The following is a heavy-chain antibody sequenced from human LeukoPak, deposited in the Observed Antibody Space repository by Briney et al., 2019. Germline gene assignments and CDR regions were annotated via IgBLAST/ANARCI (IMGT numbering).Heavy chain of an antibody. Sequence: ASVKVSCKASGYTFTSYDISWVRQAPGQGLEWMGWISAYNGNTNYAQKLQGRVTMTTDTSTSTAYMELRSLRSDDTAVYYCAREVYCSGGSCYIFTFDYWGQGTLVTVSS. CDR3: AREVYCSGGSCYIFTFDY. V-gene: IGHV1-18*01. CDR1: GYTFTSYD. D-gene: IGHD2-15*01. CDR2: ISAYNGNT. J-gene: IGHJ4*02.